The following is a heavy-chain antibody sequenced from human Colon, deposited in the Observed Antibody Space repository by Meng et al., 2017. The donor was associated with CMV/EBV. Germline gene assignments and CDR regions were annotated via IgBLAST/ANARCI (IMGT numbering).Heavy chain of an antibody. Sequence: GESLKISCTASGFTFSRFGMSWVRQAPGKGLEWVSHISGSGNVIYYAESMKGRFTISRDNAKNSLYLQMSNLRAEDTAVYYCAREAYGDHGWFDLWGQGTLVTVSS. J-gene: IGHJ5*02. V-gene: IGHV3-48*03. CDR3: AREAYGDHGWFDL. CDR2: ISGSGNVI. D-gene: IGHD4-17*01. CDR1: GFTFSRFG.